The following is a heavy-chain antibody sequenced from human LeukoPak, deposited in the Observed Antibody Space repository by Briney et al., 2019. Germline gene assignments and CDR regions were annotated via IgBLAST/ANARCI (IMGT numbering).Heavy chain of an antibody. CDR1: GYTFTSYD. Sequence: GASVKVSCKASGYTFTSYDINWVRQATGQGLEWMGWMNPNSGNTGYAQKFQGRVTMTRNTSISTAYMELSSLRSEDTAVYYCARGRRGGCYYGSGSVLCYWGQGTLVTVSS. CDR3: ARGRRGGCYYGSGSVLCY. J-gene: IGHJ4*02. D-gene: IGHD3-10*01. V-gene: IGHV1-8*01. CDR2: MNPNSGNT.